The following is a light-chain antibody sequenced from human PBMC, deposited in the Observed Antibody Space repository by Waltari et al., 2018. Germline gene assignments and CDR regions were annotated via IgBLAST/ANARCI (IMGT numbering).Light chain of an antibody. V-gene: IGKV3-11*01. CDR1: QSVSTF. Sequence: EIVLTQSPATLSLSPGATGTLSCRASQSVSTFLAWYQHKPGQAPRLLVYDASKRAPGVSARFTGRGSGTDFTLTISSLEPEDFAVYYCQHGRDGRTFGQGTKVELK. J-gene: IGKJ1*01. CDR3: QHGRDGRT. CDR2: DAS.